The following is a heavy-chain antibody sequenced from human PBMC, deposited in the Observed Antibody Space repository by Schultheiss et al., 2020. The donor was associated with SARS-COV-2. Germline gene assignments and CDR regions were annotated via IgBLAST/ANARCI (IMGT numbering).Heavy chain of an antibody. Sequence: GGSLRLSCAASGFTFSSYGMHWVRQAPGKGLEWVAVISFDGSNKYYADSVKGRFTISRDNSKNTLYLQMNCLRAEDTAVYYCARSYDFSFDYWGQGTLVTVSS. V-gene: IGHV3-33*05. J-gene: IGHJ4*02. D-gene: IGHD3-3*01. CDR3: ARSYDFSFDY. CDR2: ISFDGSNK. CDR1: GFTFSSYG.